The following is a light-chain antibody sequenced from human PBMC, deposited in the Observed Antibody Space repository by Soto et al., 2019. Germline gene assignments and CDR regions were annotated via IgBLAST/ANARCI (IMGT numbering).Light chain of an antibody. V-gene: IGKV3-20*01. CDR3: QYYCNSRIT. Sequence: EIVLTQSPVTLSLSPGERATLSCRASQTVNSDYLTWYQQKPGQAPRLLIYAASSGAIGIPDRFSGSGSETDFTLTINRLEPEDFAVYYCQYYCNSRITFGQGTRLEIK. J-gene: IGKJ5*01. CDR2: AAS. CDR1: QTVNSDY.